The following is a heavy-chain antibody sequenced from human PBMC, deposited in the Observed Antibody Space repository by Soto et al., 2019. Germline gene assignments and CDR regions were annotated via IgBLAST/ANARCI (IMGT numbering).Heavy chain of an antibody. CDR2: ISGSGGST. CDR1: GFTFSSYA. CDR3: AKDRELSSTSCFDY. J-gene: IGHJ4*02. Sequence: EVQLLESGGGLVQPGGSLRLSCAASGFTFSSYAMSWVRQAPGKGLEWVSAISGSGGSTYYADSVKGRFTISRDKSKNTLYLQMNSLRAEDTAVYYCAKDRELSSTSCFDYWGQGTLVTVSA. D-gene: IGHD2-2*01. V-gene: IGHV3-23*01.